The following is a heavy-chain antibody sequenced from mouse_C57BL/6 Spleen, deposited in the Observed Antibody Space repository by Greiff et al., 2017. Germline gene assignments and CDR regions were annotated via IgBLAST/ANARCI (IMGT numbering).Heavy chain of an antibody. CDR2: IDPSDSYT. V-gene: IGHV1-69*01. Sequence: QVQLQQPGAELVLPGASVKLSCKASGYTFTSYWMPWVKQRPGQGLEWIGEIDPSDSYTNYNQKFKGKSTLTVDKSSSTAYMQLSSLTSEDSAVYYCARSYGSSQYYFDYWGQGTTLTVSS. D-gene: IGHD1-1*01. CDR1: GYTFTSYW. CDR3: ARSYGSSQYYFDY. J-gene: IGHJ2*01.